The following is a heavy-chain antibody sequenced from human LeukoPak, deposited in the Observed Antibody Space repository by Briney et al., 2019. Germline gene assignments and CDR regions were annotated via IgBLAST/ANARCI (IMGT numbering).Heavy chain of an antibody. J-gene: IGHJ3*02. V-gene: IGHV5-51*01. D-gene: IGHD5-24*01. CDR3: SKQAGYSKLAFDK. CDR1: GYSFTSYW. CDR2: IYPDDSDT. Sequence: GESLKTSCKGSGYSFTSYWIGWVRQMPGKGLGWMGVIYPDDSDTRYSPSFQGQVTISADKSISTAYLQWSSLRASDTAMYYFSKQAGYSKLAFDKGGQRKMVTVSS.